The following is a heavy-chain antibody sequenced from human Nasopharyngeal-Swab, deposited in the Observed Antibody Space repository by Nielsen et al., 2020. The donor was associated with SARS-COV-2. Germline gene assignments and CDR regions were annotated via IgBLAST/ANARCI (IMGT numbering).Heavy chain of an antibody. D-gene: IGHD5-24*01. CDR1: GFTFSSYA. CDR2: ISYDGSNK. V-gene: IGHV3-30*04. J-gene: IGHJ6*02. CDR3: ARGETRRDGYKNLYYYYYGMGV. Sequence: GGSLRLSCAASGFTFSSYAMHWVRQAPGKGLEWVAVISYDGSNKYYADSVKGRFTISRDNSKNTLYLQMNSLRAEDTAVYYCARGETRRDGYKNLYYYYYGMGVWGQGTTVTVSS.